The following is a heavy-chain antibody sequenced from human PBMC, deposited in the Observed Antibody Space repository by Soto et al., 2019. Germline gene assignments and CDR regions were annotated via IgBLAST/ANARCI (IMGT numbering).Heavy chain of an antibody. D-gene: IGHD6-6*01. CDR2: IYYSGST. CDR3: AMSRLAARLSWFDP. J-gene: IGHJ5*02. CDR1: GGSISSGGYY. Sequence: SETLSLTCTVSGGSISSGGYYWSWIRQHPGKGLEWIGYIYYSGSTYYNPSLKSRVTISVDTSQNQFSLKLSSVTAADTAVYYCAMSRLAARLSWFDPRGQGTLVPVSS. V-gene: IGHV4-31*03.